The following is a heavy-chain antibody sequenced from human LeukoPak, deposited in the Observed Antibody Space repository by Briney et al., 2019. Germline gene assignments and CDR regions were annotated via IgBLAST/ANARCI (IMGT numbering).Heavy chain of an antibody. J-gene: IGHJ4*02. V-gene: IGHV1-2*02. D-gene: IGHD3-22*01. CDR3: GRGSGGGKWLDY. Sequence: GASVKVSCKASGYTFTGTYIHWVRQAPGQGLEWMGWISPNNGVTNYGQKFQGRVTMTWDTSISTAYMELARLTADDAALYYCGRGSGGGKWLDYWGQGALVTVSS. CDR2: ISPNNGVT. CDR1: GYTFTGTY.